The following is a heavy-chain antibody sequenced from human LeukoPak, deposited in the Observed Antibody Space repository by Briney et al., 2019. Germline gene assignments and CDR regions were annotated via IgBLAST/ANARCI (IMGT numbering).Heavy chain of an antibody. Sequence: PGGSLRLSCAASGFTSDDYGMSWIRQAPGKGLEWVSGINWNGGSTGYADSVKGRLTISRDNAKNSLYLQMNSLRAEDTALYYCARDGGYCSGGSCFYLDYWGQGTLVTVSS. J-gene: IGHJ4*02. D-gene: IGHD2-15*01. V-gene: IGHV3-20*04. CDR3: ARDGGYCSGGSCFYLDY. CDR2: INWNGGST. CDR1: GFTSDDYG.